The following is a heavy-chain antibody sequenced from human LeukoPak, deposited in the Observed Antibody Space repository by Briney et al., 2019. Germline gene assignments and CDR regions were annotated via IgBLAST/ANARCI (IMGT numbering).Heavy chain of an antibody. V-gene: IGHV4-34*01. CDR3: ARDGGWYDYYYGMDV. J-gene: IGHJ6*02. CDR2: INHSGST. D-gene: IGHD6-19*01. CDR1: GGSFSGYY. Sequence: SETLSLTCAVYGGSFSGYYWSWIRQPPGKGLEWIGEINHSGSTNYNPSLKSRATISVDTSKNQFSLKLSSVTAADTAVYYCARDGGWYDYYYGMDVWGQGTTVTVSS.